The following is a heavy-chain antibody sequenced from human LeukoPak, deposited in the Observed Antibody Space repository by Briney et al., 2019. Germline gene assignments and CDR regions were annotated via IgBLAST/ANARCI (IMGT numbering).Heavy chain of an antibody. D-gene: IGHD5-12*01. V-gene: IGHV3-74*01. CDR1: AFTFSRHW. J-gene: IGHJ4*02. CDR2: INSDGSST. CDR3: KSGIVATIGDY. Sequence: GGSLTLSCAASAFTFSRHWMHWVRHAPGKGLVWVSRINSDGSSTSYADSVKGRFTISRDNAKNTLYLQMNSLRAEDTAVYYCKSGIVATIGDYWGQGTLVTASS.